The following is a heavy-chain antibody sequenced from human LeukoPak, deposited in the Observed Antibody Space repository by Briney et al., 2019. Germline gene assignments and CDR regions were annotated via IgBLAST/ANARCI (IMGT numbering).Heavy chain of an antibody. J-gene: IGHJ4*02. CDR2: IRYDGTNQ. D-gene: IGHD6-13*01. CDR1: GFIFSKYG. CDR3: AKDPGLAAAGTQFFDY. V-gene: IGHV3-30*02. Sequence: PGGSLRLSCAVSGFIFSKYGMHWVRQAPGKGLEWVTFIRYDGTNQFYADSVKGRFTISRDNSKNTLYLQMNSLRAEDTAVYYCAKDPGLAAAGTQFFDYWGQGTLVTVSS.